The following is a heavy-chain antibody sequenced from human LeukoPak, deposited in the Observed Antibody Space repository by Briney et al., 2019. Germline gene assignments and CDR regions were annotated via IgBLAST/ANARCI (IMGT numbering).Heavy chain of an antibody. V-gene: IGHV1-2*02. CDR1: GYTFTGYY. CDR2: INPNSGGT. CDR3: ARLYYDSSGCDAFDI. D-gene: IGHD3-22*01. Sequence: ASVKVSCKASGYTFTGYYMHWVRQAPGQGLEWMGWINPNSGGTNYAQKFQGRVTMTRDTSISTAYMELSRLRSDDTAVYYCARLYYDSSGCDAFDIWGQGTMVTVSS. J-gene: IGHJ3*02.